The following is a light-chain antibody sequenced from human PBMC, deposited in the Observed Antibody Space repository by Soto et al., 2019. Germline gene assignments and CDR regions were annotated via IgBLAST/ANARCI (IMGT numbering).Light chain of an antibody. J-gene: IGKJ1*01. CDR2: DAS. Sequence: EIVLTQSPVTLSLSPGERATLSCRASPSVSSYLAWYQQKAGQAPRLLIYDASNRATGIPARFSGSGSGIDFTLTISSLEPEDFAVYYCQQRSNWPWTFGQGTKVEIK. CDR1: PSVSSY. CDR3: QQRSNWPWT. V-gene: IGKV3-11*01.